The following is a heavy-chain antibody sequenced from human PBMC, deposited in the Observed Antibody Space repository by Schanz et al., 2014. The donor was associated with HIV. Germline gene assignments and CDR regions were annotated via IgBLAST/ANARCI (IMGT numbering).Heavy chain of an antibody. CDR2: IKQDGTEM. J-gene: IGHJ3*02. V-gene: IGHV3-7*01. CDR1: GVTFSNYW. CDR3: TRFFNRGSRGFDAFDI. Sequence: EVQLVESGGGLVQPGGSLRLSCVASGVTFSNYWMTWVRHVSGKGLELVTNIKQDGTEMYYVDSVKVRFTTSRDNAKNSVYLQMSNLRVEDMAVYYCTRFFNRGSRGFDAFDIWGPGKMVTVSS. D-gene: IGHD3-10*01.